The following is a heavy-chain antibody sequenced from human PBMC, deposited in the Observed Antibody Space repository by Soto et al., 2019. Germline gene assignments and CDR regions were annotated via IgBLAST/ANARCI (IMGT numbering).Heavy chain of an antibody. CDR3: ARLSFDTTFGVVITGTYYFDY. CDR1: GGSISSSSYY. J-gene: IGHJ4*02. Sequence: PSVTLSLTCTASGGSISSSSYYCGWIRQPPRKGLEWTGSIYYSGSTYYNPSLKSRVPISVDTSKNQFSLKLSSVPAAETDVYYCARLSFDTTFGVVITGTYYFDYWGQGTLVTVSS. V-gene: IGHV4-39*01. D-gene: IGHD3-3*01. CDR2: IYYSGST.